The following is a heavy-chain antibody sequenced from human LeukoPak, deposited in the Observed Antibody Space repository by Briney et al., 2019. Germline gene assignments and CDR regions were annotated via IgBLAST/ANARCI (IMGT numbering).Heavy chain of an antibody. CDR3: ARARANYYGSGSSYWYFDL. Sequence: PGGSLRLSCAASGFTFSSYDMHWVRQATGKGLEWVSAIGTAGDTYYPGSVKGRFTISRENAKNSLYLQMNSLRAGDTAVYYCARARANYYGSGSSYWYFDLWGRGTLVTVSS. J-gene: IGHJ2*01. CDR2: IGTAGDT. CDR1: GFTFSSYD. V-gene: IGHV3-13*01. D-gene: IGHD3-10*01.